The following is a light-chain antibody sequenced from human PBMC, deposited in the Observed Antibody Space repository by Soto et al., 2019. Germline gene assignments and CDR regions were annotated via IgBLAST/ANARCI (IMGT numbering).Light chain of an antibody. J-gene: IGKJ3*01. CDR2: DAS. V-gene: IGKV1-33*01. CDR3: QQFDSLPLS. Sequence: DIQMTQSPSSLSASVGDRVTITCQATQDISNYLNWYQQKPGRAPRLLIYDASNLETGVPSRFSESGSGTDFTFTISSLQPEDIATYYCQQFDSLPLSFGPGTKVYF. CDR1: QDISNY.